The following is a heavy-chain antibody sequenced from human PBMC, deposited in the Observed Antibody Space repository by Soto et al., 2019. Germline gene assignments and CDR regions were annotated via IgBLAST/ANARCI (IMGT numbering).Heavy chain of an antibody. Sequence: SETLSLTCAVYGGSFSGYYWSWIRQRPGKGLEWIGESNHSGSTTYNPCLKIRVTISVPTTRNQFSLKLSSVTAADTAVYYCARFLGGSSSWFFYYGMDVWGQGTTVTVTS. CDR1: GGSFSGYY. D-gene: IGHD6-13*01. V-gene: IGHV4-34*01. CDR2: SNHSGST. CDR3: ARFLGGSSSWFFYYGMDV. J-gene: IGHJ6*02.